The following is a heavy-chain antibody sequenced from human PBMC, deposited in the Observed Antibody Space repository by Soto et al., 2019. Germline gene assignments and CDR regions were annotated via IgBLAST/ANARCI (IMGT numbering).Heavy chain of an antibody. D-gene: IGHD4-4*01. J-gene: IGHJ2*01. V-gene: IGHV3-53*01. CDR2: IYSGGST. CDR3: ARDPLGGLQSHWCFDL. Sequence: GGSLRLSCAASGFTVSSNYMSWVRQAPGKGLEWVSVIYSGGSTYYADSVKGRFTISRDNSKNTLYLQMNSLRAEDTAVYYCARDPLGGLQSHWCFDLWGRGTLVTVSS. CDR1: GFTVSSNY.